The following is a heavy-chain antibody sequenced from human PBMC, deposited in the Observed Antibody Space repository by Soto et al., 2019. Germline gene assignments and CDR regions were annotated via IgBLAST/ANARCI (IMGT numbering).Heavy chain of an antibody. D-gene: IGHD2-15*01. CDR1: GFTFSSYA. V-gene: IGHV3-30-3*01. Sequence: ESGGGVVQPGRSLRLSCAASGFTFSSYAMYRVRQAPGKGLEWVAVISYDGNNKYYADSVKGRFTISRDNSKNTLYLQMNSLRAEDTAVYYCARAGCDGGSCYTLVGLRYGMDVWGQGTTVTVSS. CDR3: ARAGCDGGSCYTLVGLRYGMDV. J-gene: IGHJ6*02. CDR2: ISYDGNNK.